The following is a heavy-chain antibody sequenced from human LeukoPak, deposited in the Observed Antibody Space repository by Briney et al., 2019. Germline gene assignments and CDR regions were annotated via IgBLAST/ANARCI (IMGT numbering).Heavy chain of an antibody. CDR3: ARSNIAVRRGDNWFDP. D-gene: IGHD6-6*01. CDR1: GYTFSDYY. CDR2: IGPNSGGT. Sequence: ASVKVSCKASGYTFSDYYMHWVRQAPGQGLVWMGWIGPNSGGTNYAQKFQGRVTMTRDTSISTAYMELSRLISDDTAVYYCARSNIAVRRGDNWFDPWGQGTLVTVSS. J-gene: IGHJ5*02. V-gene: IGHV1-2*02.